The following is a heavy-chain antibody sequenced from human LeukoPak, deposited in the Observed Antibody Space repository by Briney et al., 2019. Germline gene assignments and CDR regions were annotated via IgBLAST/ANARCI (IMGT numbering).Heavy chain of an antibody. D-gene: IGHD1-26*01. CDR2: INHSGST. V-gene: IGHV4-34*01. Sequence: PWETLSLTCAVYSGSFSSYYWSWIRQPPGKGLEWIGEINHSGSTNYNPSLKSRVTISVDTSKNQFSLKLSSVTAADTAVYYCARGDVGATLDFYYFDMDVWGRGTTVTVSS. J-gene: IGHJ6*02. CDR3: ARGDVGATLDFYYFDMDV. CDR1: SGSFSSYY.